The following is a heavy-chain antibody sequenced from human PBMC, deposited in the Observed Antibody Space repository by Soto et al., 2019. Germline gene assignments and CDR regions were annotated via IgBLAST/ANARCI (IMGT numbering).Heavy chain of an antibody. CDR1: GGSFSGYS. CDR2: INHSGTT. CDR3: ARARFDSWSHIYYGLDV. J-gene: IGHJ6*02. Sequence: SETLSLTCAVYGGSFSGYSWTWLRQPPGKGLEWIGEINHSGTTDYNPALKSRVTMSADTSKNQFSLRMTSVTAADTAVYYCARARFDSWSHIYYGLDVWGRGTTVTVSS. V-gene: IGHV4-34*01. D-gene: IGHD3-3*01.